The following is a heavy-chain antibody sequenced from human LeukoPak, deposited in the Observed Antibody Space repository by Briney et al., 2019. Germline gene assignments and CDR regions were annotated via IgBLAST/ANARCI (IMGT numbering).Heavy chain of an antibody. CDR3: VRASSIGAAGLFDF. Sequence: PGGSLRLSCEASGFIVSSNYMNWVRQAPGKGLEWVSVIYSGGTTFYADSVKGRFTISRDSSKNTLFLQMNGLRAEDTAVYYCVRASSIGAAGLFDFWGQGTPVTVSS. V-gene: IGHV3-53*01. CDR1: GFIVSSNY. D-gene: IGHD6-13*01. J-gene: IGHJ4*02. CDR2: IYSGGTT.